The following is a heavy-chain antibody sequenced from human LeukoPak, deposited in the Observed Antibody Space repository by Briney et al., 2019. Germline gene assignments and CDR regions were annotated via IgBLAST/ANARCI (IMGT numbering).Heavy chain of an antibody. CDR3: ARRRGWDYGDPFDY. Sequence: GESLKISCKGSGYSFTSYWISWVRQMPGKGLEWMGRIDPSDSYTNYSPSFQGHVTISADRSIGTAYLQWSSLKASDTAMYYCARRRGWDYGDPFDYWGQGTLVTVSS. CDR2: IDPSDSYT. CDR1: GYSFTSYW. V-gene: IGHV5-10-1*01. D-gene: IGHD4-17*01. J-gene: IGHJ4*02.